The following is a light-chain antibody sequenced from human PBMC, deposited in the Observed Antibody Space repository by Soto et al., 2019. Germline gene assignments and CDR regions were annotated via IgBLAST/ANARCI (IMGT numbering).Light chain of an antibody. CDR1: SSNIGSNT. V-gene: IGLV1-44*01. CDR2: SNN. CDR3: AVWDESMTGWV. Sequence: QSVLTQPPSASGTPGQRVTISCSGSSSNIGSNTVNWYQQLPGTAPKHLIFSNNQRPSGVPDRFSGSKSGTSASLAISGLQPEDEADYYCAVWDESMTGWVFGGGTKVTVL. J-gene: IGLJ3*02.